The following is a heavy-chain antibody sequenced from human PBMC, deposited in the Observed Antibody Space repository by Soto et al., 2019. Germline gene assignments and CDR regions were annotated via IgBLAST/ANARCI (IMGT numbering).Heavy chain of an antibody. D-gene: IGHD1-26*01. CDR3: TTDHLGPSGWFDP. CDR1: GVTCINAW. V-gene: IGHV3-15*07. Sequence: GGSLRLSCAASGVTCINAWMNWVRQAPGKGLEWVGRIKSKTDGGTTDYAAPVKGRFTISRDDSKNTLYLQMNSLKTEDTAVYYCTTDHLGPSGWFDPWGQGTLVTVSS. J-gene: IGHJ5*02. CDR2: IKSKTDGGTT.